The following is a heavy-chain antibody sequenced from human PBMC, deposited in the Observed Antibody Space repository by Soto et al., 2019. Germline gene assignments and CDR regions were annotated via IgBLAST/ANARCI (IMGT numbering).Heavy chain of an antibody. D-gene: IGHD3-16*01. CDR2: TSYDGNNK. CDR1: GFRFKSFV. J-gene: IGHJ4*02. CDR3: ARWGTTGGFDL. V-gene: IGHV3-30*19. Sequence: QLQLVESGGGVVQPGTSLRLSCAASGFRFKSFVMHWVRQAPGKGLDWVAFTSYDGNNKDYGDSAKGRFTVSRDNSQNPPHPQMDFLRPEDTALYYCARWGTTGGFDLWGQGTLVSVSS.